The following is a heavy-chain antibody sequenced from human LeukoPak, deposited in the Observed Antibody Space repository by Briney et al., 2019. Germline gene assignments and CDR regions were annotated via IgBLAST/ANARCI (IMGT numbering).Heavy chain of an antibody. D-gene: IGHD3-22*01. V-gene: IGHV3-23*01. CDR3: AKSPDSSGYFDLDH. CDR1: GFTFSSYA. Sequence: GGSLRLSCAASGFTFSSYAMSWVRQAPGKGLEWVSAISGSGGSTYYADSVKGRFTISRDNSKNTLYLQMNSLRAEDTAVYYCAKSPDSSGYFDLDHWGQGTLVTVSS. CDR2: ISGSGGST. J-gene: IGHJ4*02.